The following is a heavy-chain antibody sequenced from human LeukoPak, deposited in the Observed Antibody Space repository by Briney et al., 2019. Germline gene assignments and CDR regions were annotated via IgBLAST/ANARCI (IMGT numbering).Heavy chain of an antibody. CDR3: VTAAHFDY. J-gene: IGHJ4*02. CDR1: GYRFTNHW. CDR2: IYAGDSDT. Sequence: GESLKISCKGSGYRFTNHWIGWVRQMPGKGLEWMAIIYAGDSDTRYSPSFQGQVTISVDKSISTAYLQWSSLKASDTAIYYCVTAAHFDYWAREPWSPSPQ. D-gene: IGHD6-13*01. V-gene: IGHV5-51*01.